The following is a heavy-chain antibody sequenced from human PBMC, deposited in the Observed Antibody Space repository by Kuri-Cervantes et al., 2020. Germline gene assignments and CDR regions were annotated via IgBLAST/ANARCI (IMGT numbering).Heavy chain of an antibody. V-gene: IGHV1-2*02. CDR1: GYTFTGYY. J-gene: IGHJ4*02. D-gene: IGHD3-9*01. CDR2: INPNSGGT. CDR3: AVYPAGDYDILTGYYVLGY. Sequence: ASVKVSCKASGYTFTGYYMHWVRQAPGQGLEWMGWINPNSGGTNYAQKFQGRVTMTRDTSISTAYMELSGLRSDDTAVYYCAVYPAGDYDILTGYYVLGYWGQGTLVTVSS.